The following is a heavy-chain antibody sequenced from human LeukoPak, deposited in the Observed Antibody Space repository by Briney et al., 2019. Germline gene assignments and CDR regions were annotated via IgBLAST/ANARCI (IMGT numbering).Heavy chain of an antibody. V-gene: IGHV1-2*02. CDR2: INPNSGGT. CDR1: GYTFTGYY. CDR3: AREYSSSGWFDP. D-gene: IGHD6-13*01. Sequence: ASVKVSCKASGYTFTGYYMHWVRQAPGQGLEWMGWINPNSGGTNYAQKFQGRVTMTRDTSISTAYMELSRLRSDDTAVYYCAREYSSSGWFDPWGQGTLVTASS. J-gene: IGHJ5*02.